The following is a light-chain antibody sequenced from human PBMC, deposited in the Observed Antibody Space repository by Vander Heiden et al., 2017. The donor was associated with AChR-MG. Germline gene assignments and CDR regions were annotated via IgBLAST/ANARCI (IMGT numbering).Light chain of an antibody. CDR3: QQYDNRPGP. V-gene: IGKV1-33*01. CDR1: QDISNY. CDR2: DAS. Sequence: IQPTQYPSSLSASVGDRVTITCRASQDISNYLNWYQQKPGKAPKLLIYDASNLETGVPSRFSGSGSGTDFTLTISSLQPEDIATYYCQQYDNRPGPFGQGTQLEIK. J-gene: IGKJ5*01.